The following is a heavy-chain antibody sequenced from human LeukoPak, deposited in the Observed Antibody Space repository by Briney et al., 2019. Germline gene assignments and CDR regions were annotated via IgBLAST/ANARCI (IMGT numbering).Heavy chain of an antibody. CDR2: INPNSGGT. CDR1: GYTFTSYY. J-gene: IGHJ5*01. Sequence: GASVKASCKPSGYTFTSYYMHWVRQAPGQRLEWLGWINPNSGGTNYAEKFQGRVTMTRATSISTAYMDLSRLRSDDTAVYYCARYLNWNYPNWFDPWGQGTLVTVSS. V-gene: IGHV1-2*02. CDR3: ARYLNWNYPNWFDP. D-gene: IGHD1-7*01.